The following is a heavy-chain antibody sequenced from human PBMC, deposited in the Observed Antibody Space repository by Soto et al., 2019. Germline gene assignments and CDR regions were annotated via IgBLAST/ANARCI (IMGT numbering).Heavy chain of an antibody. CDR1: GFSLSTSGVG. V-gene: IGHV2-5*02. CDR2: IYWDDDK. D-gene: IGHD1-20*01. Sequence: AGPTLVNPTQTLTLTCTFSGFSLSTSGVGVGWIRQPPGKALEWLALIYWDDDKRYSPSLKSRLTITKDTSKNQVVLTMTNMDPVDTATYYCTHKPSTVYYFDYWGQGALVTVSS. J-gene: IGHJ4*02. CDR3: THKPSTVYYFDY.